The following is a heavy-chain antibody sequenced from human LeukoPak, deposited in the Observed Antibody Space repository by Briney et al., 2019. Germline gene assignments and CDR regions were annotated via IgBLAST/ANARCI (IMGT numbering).Heavy chain of an antibody. CDR1: GGSISNEY. J-gene: IGHJ6*02. CDR3: VRDRPNYYGSGSYHYYYYAMDA. CDR2: VYYSGST. Sequence: SEALSLTCNVSGGSISNEYWTWIRQPPGKGLEWIGYVYYSGSTIYNPSLKSRVTISVEASKNQFSLKLSSVTAADTAVYYCVRDRPNYYGSGSYHYYYYAMDAWGPGTTVIVSS. D-gene: IGHD3-10*01. V-gene: IGHV4-59*01.